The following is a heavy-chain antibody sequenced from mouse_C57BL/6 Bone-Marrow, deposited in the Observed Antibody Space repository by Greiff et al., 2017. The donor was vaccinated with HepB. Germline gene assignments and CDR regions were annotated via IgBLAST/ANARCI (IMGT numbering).Heavy chain of an antibody. CDR2: INPNNGGT. V-gene: IGHV1-26*01. CDR1: GYTFTDYY. J-gene: IGHJ3*01. CDR3: ARKKDSPLAY. Sequence: EVQLQQSGPELVKPGASVKISCKASGYTFTDYYMNWVKQSHGKSLEWIGDINPNNGGTSYNQKFKGKATLTVDKSSSTAYMELRSLTSEDSAVYYCARKKDSPLAYWGQGTLVTVSA.